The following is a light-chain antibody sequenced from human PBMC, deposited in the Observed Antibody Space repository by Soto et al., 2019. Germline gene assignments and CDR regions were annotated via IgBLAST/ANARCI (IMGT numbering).Light chain of an antibody. V-gene: IGLV2-11*01. CDR2: DVT. J-gene: IGLJ3*02. CDR1: GSYFGDYNL. Sequence: QSALTQPRSVSGSPGQSVSISCPGTGSYFGDYNLVSWFQQHPGKAPKTMIFDVTERPSGVPDRFSGSKSDNTASLTISGLQAEDEAVYYCCSYAGSNTWVFGGGTKVTVL. CDR3: CSYAGSNTWV.